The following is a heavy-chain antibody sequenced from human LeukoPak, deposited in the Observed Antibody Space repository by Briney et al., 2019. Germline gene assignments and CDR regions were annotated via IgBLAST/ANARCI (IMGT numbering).Heavy chain of an antibody. CDR3: AKDTGVWAAVDAFDI. V-gene: IGHV3-43D*03. CDR2: ISWDGGST. D-gene: IGHD3-16*01. J-gene: IGHJ3*02. CDR1: GFTFDDYA. Sequence: GGSLRLSCAASGFTFDDYAMHWVRQAPGKGLEWVSLISWDGGSTYYADSVKGRFTISRDNSKNSLYLQMNSLRAEDTALYYCAKDTGVWAAVDAFDIWGQGTMATVSS.